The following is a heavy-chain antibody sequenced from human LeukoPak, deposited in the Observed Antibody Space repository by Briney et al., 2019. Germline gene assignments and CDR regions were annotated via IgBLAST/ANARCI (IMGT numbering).Heavy chain of an antibody. D-gene: IGHD3-3*01. CDR1: GESISGFY. CDR3: ARASTYITIFGVVEKYYFDY. Sequence: SETLSLTCTVSGESISGFYWTWIRQPPGKGLEWIGYIYYSGSTNYNPSLKSRVTISVDTSKNQFSLKLSSVTAADTAVYYCARASTYITIFGVVEKYYFDYWGQGTLVTVSS. J-gene: IGHJ4*02. V-gene: IGHV4-59*12. CDR2: IYYSGST.